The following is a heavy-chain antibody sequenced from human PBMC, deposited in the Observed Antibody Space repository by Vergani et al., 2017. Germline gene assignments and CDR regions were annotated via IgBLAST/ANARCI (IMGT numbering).Heavy chain of an antibody. J-gene: IGHJ4*02. CDR3: ARDPGTPSRFDY. CDR1: GFTFSSYA. Sequence: VQLLESGGGVVQPGRSLRLSCAASGFTFSSYAMHWVRQAPGKGLEWVAVISYDGSNKYYADSVKGRFTISRDNSKNTLYLQMNSLRAEDTAVYYCARDPGTPSRFDYWGQGTLVTVSS. V-gene: IGHV3-30-3*01. D-gene: IGHD6-13*01. CDR2: ISYDGSNK.